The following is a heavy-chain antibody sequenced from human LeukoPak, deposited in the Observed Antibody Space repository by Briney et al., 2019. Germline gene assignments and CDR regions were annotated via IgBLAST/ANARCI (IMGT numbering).Heavy chain of an antibody. V-gene: IGHV3-64*01. CDR1: GFTFSSYA. J-gene: IGHJ4*02. CDR3: AREGYYDFWSGPLPLDY. CDR2: ISSNGGST. Sequence: GGSLRLSCAASGFTFSSYAMHRVRQAPGKGLEYVSAISSNGGSTYYANSVKGRFTISRDNSKSTLYLQMGSLRAEDMAVYYCAREGYYDFWSGPLPLDYWGQGTLVTVSS. D-gene: IGHD3-3*01.